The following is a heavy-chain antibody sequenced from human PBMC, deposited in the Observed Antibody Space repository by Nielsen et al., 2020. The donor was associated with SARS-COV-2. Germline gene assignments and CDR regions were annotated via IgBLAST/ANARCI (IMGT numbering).Heavy chain of an antibody. CDR2: IYYSGST. Sequence: SETLSLTCTVSGDSIRSSSYYWGWIRQPPGKGLEWIGSIYYSGSTYYNPSLKSRVTISVDTSKNQFSLKLSSVTAADTAVYYCASGSFRYGSGSYLFDYWGQGTLVTVSS. CDR3: ASGSFRYGSGSYLFDY. CDR1: GDSIRSSSYY. D-gene: IGHD3-10*01. J-gene: IGHJ4*02. V-gene: IGHV4-39*01.